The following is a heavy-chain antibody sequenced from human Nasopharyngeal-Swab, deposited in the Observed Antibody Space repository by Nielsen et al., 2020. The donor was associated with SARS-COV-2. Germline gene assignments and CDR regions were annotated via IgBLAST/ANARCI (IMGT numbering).Heavy chain of an antibody. J-gene: IGHJ4*02. CDR1: GGSFSGYY. V-gene: IGHV4-38-2*01. Sequence: GSLRLSCAVYGGSFSGYYWDWIRQSPGKGLEWIGSIYHSGSTYYNPSLKSRVTISVDTSRNHFSLKLRSVTGADTAVYYCACHRTASFYYWGQGTLVTVSS. CDR2: IYHSGST. D-gene: IGHD1-1*01. CDR3: ACHRTASFYY.